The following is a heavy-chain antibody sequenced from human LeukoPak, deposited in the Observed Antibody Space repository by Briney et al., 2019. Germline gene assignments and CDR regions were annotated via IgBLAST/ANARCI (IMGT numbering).Heavy chain of an antibody. CDR3: ARDIQQLASVFDY. J-gene: IGHJ4*02. CDR2: ISSSGSTI. Sequence: GGSLRLSCAASGFTFSDYYMSWIRQAPGKGLEWVSYISSSGSTIYYADSVKGRFTISRDNAKNSLYLQMNSLRAEDTAVYYCARDIQQLASVFDYWGQGTLVTVSS. V-gene: IGHV3-11*04. CDR1: GFTFSDYY. D-gene: IGHD6-13*01.